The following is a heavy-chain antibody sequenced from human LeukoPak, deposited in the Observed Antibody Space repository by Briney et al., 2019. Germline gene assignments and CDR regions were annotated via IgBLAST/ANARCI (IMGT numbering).Heavy chain of an antibody. CDR3: ARGRPINYYDSSGYYDAFDI. J-gene: IGHJ3*02. D-gene: IGHD3-22*01. Sequence: PGRSLRLSCAASGFTFSSYGMHWVRQAPGKGLEWVAVIWYDGSNKYYADSVKGRFTISRDNSKNTLYLQMNSLRAEDTAVYYCARGRPINYYDSSGYYDAFDIWGQGTMVTVSS. CDR1: GFTFSSYG. V-gene: IGHV3-33*01. CDR2: IWYDGSNK.